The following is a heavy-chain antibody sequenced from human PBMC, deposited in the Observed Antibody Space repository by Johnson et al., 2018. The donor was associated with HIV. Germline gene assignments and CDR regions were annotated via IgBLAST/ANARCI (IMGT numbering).Heavy chain of an antibody. CDR3: AKDATLQDGTGAFDI. CDR2: IRYDGSNK. Sequence: QVQLVESGGGVVQPGGSLRLSCAASEFTFNNYGMHWVRQAPGKGLEWVAFIRYDGSNKYYADSVKGRFTISRDNSKNTLYLQMNSLRAEDTAVYYCAKDATLQDGTGAFDIWGQGTMVTVSS. V-gene: IGHV3-30*02. J-gene: IGHJ3*02. D-gene: IGHD1-1*01. CDR1: EFTFNNYG.